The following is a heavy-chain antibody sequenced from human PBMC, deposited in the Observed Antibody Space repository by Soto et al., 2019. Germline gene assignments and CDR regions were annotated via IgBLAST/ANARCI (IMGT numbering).Heavy chain of an antibody. Sequence: EVQLVESGGGLVQPGGSLRLSCEASGFTFTSYWMSWVRQVPGKGLEWVANIKQDGTYKYYADSVKGRFTVSRDNAKSSVHLQMDSLRDDDTAVYRCARLRFILTERDFDSWGQGTLVTVSS. CDR1: GFTFTSYW. CDR3: ARLRFILTERDFDS. V-gene: IGHV3-7*05. J-gene: IGHJ4*02. D-gene: IGHD3-16*01. CDR2: IKQDGTYK.